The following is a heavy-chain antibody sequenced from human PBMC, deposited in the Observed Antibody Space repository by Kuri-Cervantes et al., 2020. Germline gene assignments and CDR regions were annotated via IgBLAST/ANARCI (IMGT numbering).Heavy chain of an antibody. Sequence: SVKVSCKASGGTSSTYGISWVRQAPGQELEWMGGIMSMFGTTNYAQKFEGRVTITADESTTTLYMQLSSLRPEDTAVYYCARYYYGSVTNYAYKWSDWGQGTLVTVSS. V-gene: IGHV1-69*13. D-gene: IGHD3-10*01. CDR1: GGTSSTYG. CDR2: IMSMFGTT. CDR3: ARYYYGSVTNYAYKWSD. J-gene: IGHJ4*02.